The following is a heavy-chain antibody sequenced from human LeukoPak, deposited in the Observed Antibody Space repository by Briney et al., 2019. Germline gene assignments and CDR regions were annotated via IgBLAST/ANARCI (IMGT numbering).Heavy chain of an antibody. J-gene: IGHJ4*02. Sequence: GGSLRLSCAASGFTFSSYAMSWVRQAPGKGLEWVANINQDGSLEKYVDSVKDRFTISRDNAENSVYLQMNSLRAEDTAVYYCARDGHNGNDFDYWGQGTLVTVSS. CDR2: INQDGSLE. V-gene: IGHV3-7*01. CDR1: GFTFSSYA. D-gene: IGHD1-1*01. CDR3: ARDGHNGNDFDY.